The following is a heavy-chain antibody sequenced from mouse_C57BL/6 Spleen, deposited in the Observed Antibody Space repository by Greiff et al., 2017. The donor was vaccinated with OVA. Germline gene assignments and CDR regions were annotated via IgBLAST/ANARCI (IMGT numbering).Heavy chain of an antibody. Sequence: VQLQQSGAELVRPGASVTLSCKASGYTFTDYEMHWVKQTPVHGLEWIGAIDPETGGTAYNQKFKGKAILTADKSSSTAYMELRSLTSEDSAVDYCTRNYGNYGWYFDVWGTGTTVTVSS. D-gene: IGHD2-1*01. CDR2: IDPETGGT. CDR3: TRNYGNYGWYFDV. J-gene: IGHJ1*03. CDR1: GYTFTDYE. V-gene: IGHV1-15*01.